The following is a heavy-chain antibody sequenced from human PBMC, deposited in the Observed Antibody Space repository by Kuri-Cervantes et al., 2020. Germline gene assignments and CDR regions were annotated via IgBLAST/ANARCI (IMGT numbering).Heavy chain of an antibody. CDR3: ARVRGGTDWNDWFDP. CDR2: INPNSGAT. V-gene: IGHV1-2*04. D-gene: IGHD1-1*01. J-gene: IGHJ5*02. Sequence: ASVKVSCKASGYTFTDYYMHWVRQAPGQGLEWMGWINPNSGATNYVQKFQGWVTMTRDTSISTAYMELSRLKSDDTAVYYCARVRGGTDWNDWFDPWGQGTLVTVSS. CDR1: GYTFTDYY.